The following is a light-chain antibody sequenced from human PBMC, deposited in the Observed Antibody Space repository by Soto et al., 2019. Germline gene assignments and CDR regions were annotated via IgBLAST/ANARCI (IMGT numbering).Light chain of an antibody. CDR2: DAS. Sequence: EIVMTQSPATLSVSPGERATLSCRASQSVSSNLAWYQQKPGQAPRLLIYDASTRATGIPARCSGSGSGTEFTLTISRLQSEDFALYYCQQYNDWPYTFGQGTKLEIK. V-gene: IGKV3-15*01. CDR1: QSVSSN. J-gene: IGKJ2*01. CDR3: QQYNDWPYT.